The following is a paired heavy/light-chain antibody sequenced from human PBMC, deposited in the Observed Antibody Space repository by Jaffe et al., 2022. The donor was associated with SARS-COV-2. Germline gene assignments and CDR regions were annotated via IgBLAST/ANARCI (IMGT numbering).Heavy chain of an antibody. Sequence: QVQLQESGPGLVKPSETLSLTCTVSGGSISSNHWSWIRQPPGKGLEWIGCVYYRGSTNYNPSLKSRVTISADTSKNQFSLKLTSVSAADTAVYYCARGQAHDYWSAYFWGMDVWGQGTTVTVSS. J-gene: IGHJ6*02. D-gene: IGHD3-3*01. CDR1: GGSISSNH. CDR3: ARGQAHDYWSAYFWGMDV. V-gene: IGHV4-59*01. CDR2: VYYRGST.
Light chain of an antibody. CDR3: SLYGTRTVV. CDR1: SSDVGSHSR. CDR2: EVN. Sequence: QSALTQPPSVSGSPGQSVTMSCTGTSSDVGSHSRISWYQKPPGTAPKLIIYEVNNRPSGVPDRFSGSKSGNTASLTISGLQAEDEADYYCSLYGTRTVVFGGGTKLTVL. J-gene: IGLJ2*01. V-gene: IGLV2-18*01.